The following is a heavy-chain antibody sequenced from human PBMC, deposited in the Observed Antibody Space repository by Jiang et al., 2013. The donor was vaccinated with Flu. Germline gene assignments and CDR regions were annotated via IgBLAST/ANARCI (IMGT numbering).Heavy chain of an antibody. CDR2: IIPIFGTA. CDR3: AADSSSGENWFDP. J-gene: IGHJ5*02. D-gene: IGHD6-6*01. V-gene: IGHV1-69*01. CDR1: FSSYA. Sequence: FSSYAIKLGATGPWQGLEWMGGIIPIFGTANYAQKFQGRVTITADESTSTAYMELSSLRSEDTAVYYCAADSSSGENWFDPWGQGTLVTVSS.